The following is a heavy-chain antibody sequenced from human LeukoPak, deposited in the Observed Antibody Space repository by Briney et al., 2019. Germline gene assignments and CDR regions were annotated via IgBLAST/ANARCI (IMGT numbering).Heavy chain of an antibody. CDR2: IYPGDSDT. J-gene: IGHJ6*03. D-gene: IGHD1-26*01. CDR3: ARPIGAPPTYMDV. CDR1: GYSFTSYW. V-gene: IGHV5-51*01. Sequence: RGESLNISCKGSGYSFTSYWIGWVRQMPGKGLEWMGIIYPGDSDTRYSPSFQGQVTISADKSISTAYLQWSSLKASDTAMYYCARPIGAPPTYMDVWGKGTTVTVSS.